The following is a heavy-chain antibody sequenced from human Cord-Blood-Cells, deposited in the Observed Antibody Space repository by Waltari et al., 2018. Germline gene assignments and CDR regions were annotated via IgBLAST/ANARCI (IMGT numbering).Heavy chain of an antibody. V-gene: IGHV4-31*03. CDR1: GGSISSGGYY. CDR2: IYYSGST. CDR3: ARGGHYKYYYYYYMDV. D-gene: IGHD4-4*01. J-gene: IGHJ6*03. Sequence: QVQLQESGPGLVKPSQTLSLTCTVSGGSISSGGYYWSWIRQPPGKGLEWIGYIYYSGSTYYNPSLKSRVTISVDTSKNQFSLKLSSVTAADTAAYYCARGGHYKYYYYYYMDVWGKGTTVTVSS.